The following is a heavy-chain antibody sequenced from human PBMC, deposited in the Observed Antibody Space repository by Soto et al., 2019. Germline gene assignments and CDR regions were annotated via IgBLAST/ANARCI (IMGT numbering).Heavy chain of an antibody. Sequence: GGSLRLSCAASGFTVSSNYMSWVRQAPGKGLEWVSVIYSGGSTYYPGSVKGRFTISRENAKNSLYLQMNSLRAGDTAVYYCARDRYGGYYGMDVWGQGTTVPVSS. D-gene: IGHD4-17*01. CDR3: ARDRYGGYYGMDV. CDR1: GFTVSSNY. J-gene: IGHJ6*02. V-gene: IGHV3-66*01. CDR2: IYSGGST.